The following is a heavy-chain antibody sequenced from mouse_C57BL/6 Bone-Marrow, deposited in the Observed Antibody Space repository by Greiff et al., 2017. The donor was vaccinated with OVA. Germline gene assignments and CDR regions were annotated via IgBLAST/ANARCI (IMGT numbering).Heavy chain of an antibody. CDR1: GFSLSTFGMG. CDR3: DRIRAYYSNYVPYFDY. J-gene: IGHJ2*01. CDR2: IWWDDDK. V-gene: IGHV8-8*01. D-gene: IGHD2-5*01. Sequence: QVTLKVSGPGILQPSQTLSLTCSFSGFSLSTFGMGVGWIRQPSGKGLEWLAHIWWDDDKSYNPALKSRLTISKDTSKNQVFLKIAKVDTAYTATYYCDRIRAYYSNYVPYFDYWGQGTTLTVSS.